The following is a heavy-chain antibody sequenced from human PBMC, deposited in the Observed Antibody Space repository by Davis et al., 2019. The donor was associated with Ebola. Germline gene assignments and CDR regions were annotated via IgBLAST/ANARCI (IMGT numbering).Heavy chain of an antibody. J-gene: IGHJ6*04. CDR2: INPHNGNT. Sequence: SVTVSRMTSRYTFTNYGITWVRQAPGQGLEWLGWINPHNGNTNYAQNVQGRVTMTTDTSTSTAYMEVGILRSDDTAVYYCAREAVVVVAATAYYYYGMDVWGKGTTVTVSS. CDR3: AREAVVVVAATAYYYYGMDV. D-gene: IGHD2-15*01. CDR1: RYTFTNYG. V-gene: IGHV1-18*04.